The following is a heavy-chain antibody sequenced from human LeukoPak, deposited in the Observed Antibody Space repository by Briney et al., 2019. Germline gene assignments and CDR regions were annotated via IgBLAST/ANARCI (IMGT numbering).Heavy chain of an antibody. Sequence: GGSLRLSCAASGFTFSSYGMHCVRQAPGKGLEWVAFIAEDGSNEKYTDSVKGRFTISRDNSNNTLYLRMNSLRAEDTGVYYCAKDRETTSSGTFDYWGQGTLVTVSP. J-gene: IGHJ4*02. D-gene: IGHD1-1*01. CDR2: IAEDGSNE. V-gene: IGHV3-30*18. CDR1: GFTFSSYG. CDR3: AKDRETTSSGTFDY.